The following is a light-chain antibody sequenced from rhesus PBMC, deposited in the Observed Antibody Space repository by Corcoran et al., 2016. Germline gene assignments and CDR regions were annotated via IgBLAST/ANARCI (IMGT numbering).Light chain of an antibody. J-gene: IGKJ4*01. CDR3: QQRYSYPLT. CDR1: QGISSY. CDR2: AAS. Sequence: DIQLTQSPSSLSASVRDRVTITCRASQGISSYLAWYQQKSGEAPKLLIYAASNLQSGVPSRFRGSGSGSEFTLTISSLHPEDFATYYCQQRYSYPLTCGGGTKVEIK. V-gene: IGKV1-38*01.